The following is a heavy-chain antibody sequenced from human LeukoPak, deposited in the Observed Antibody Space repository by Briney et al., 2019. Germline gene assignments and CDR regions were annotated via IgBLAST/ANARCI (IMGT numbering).Heavy chain of an antibody. D-gene: IGHD1-26*01. CDR1: GGTFSSYA. V-gene: IGHV1-69*13. J-gene: IGHJ4*02. CDR2: IIPIFGTA. CDR3: ARDVGVGATYFDY. Sequence: SVRVSCKASGGTFSSYAISWVRQAPGQGLEWMGGIIPIFGTANYAQKFQGGVTITADESTSTAYMELSSLRFEDTAVYYCARDVGVGATYFDYWGQGTLVTVSS.